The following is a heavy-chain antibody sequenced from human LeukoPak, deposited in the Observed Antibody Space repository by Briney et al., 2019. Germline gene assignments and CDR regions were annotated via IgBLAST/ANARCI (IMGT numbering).Heavy chain of an antibody. CDR2: INHSGST. J-gene: IGHJ4*02. Sequence: SETLSLTCVVYGGSFSGYYWSWIRQPPGKGLEWIGEINHSGSTNYNPSLKSRVTISVDTSKNQFSLKLSSVTAADTAVYYCARVRAARPFDYWGQGTLVTVSS. V-gene: IGHV4-34*01. CDR3: ARVRAARPFDY. CDR1: GGSFSGYY. D-gene: IGHD6-6*01.